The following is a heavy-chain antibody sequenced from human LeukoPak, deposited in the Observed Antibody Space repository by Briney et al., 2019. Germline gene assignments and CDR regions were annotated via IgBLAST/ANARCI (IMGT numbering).Heavy chain of an antibody. D-gene: IGHD3-22*01. Sequence: ASVKVSCKASGYTFTSYGISWVRQAPGQGLEWMGWISAYNGNTNYAQKLQGRVTMTTDTSTSTAYMELRSLRSDDTAVYYCARDRYEYDSRGYYNFDYWGQGTLVTVSS. CDR2: ISAYNGNT. J-gene: IGHJ4*02. V-gene: IGHV1-18*01. CDR1: GYTFTSYG. CDR3: ARDRYEYDSRGYYNFDY.